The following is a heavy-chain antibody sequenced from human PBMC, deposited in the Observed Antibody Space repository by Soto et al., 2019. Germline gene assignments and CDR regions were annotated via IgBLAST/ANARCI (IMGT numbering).Heavy chain of an antibody. Sequence: SETLSLTCTVSGGSISSGGYYWSWIRQHPGKGLEWIGYIYYSGSTYYNPSLKSRVTISVDTSKNQFSLKLSSVTAADTAVYYCARDTEHYQPGGMDVWGQGTTVTVSS. J-gene: IGHJ6*02. CDR1: GGSISSGGYY. D-gene: IGHD1-1*01. CDR2: IYYSGST. CDR3: ARDTEHYQPGGMDV. V-gene: IGHV4-31*03.